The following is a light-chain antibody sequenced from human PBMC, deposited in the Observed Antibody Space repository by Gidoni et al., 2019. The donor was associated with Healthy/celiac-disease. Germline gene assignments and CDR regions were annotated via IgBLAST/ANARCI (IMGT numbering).Light chain of an antibody. Sequence: EIVLTQSPGTLSLSPGERATLSCRASQSVSRSYLAWYQQKPGQSPRLLIFGASSRATGIPDRFSGSGSGTDFTLTISRLGPEDFAVYYCQQYGSSSYTFXQXTKLEIK. J-gene: IGKJ2*01. CDR2: GAS. V-gene: IGKV3-20*01. CDR1: QSVSRSY. CDR3: QQYGSSSYT.